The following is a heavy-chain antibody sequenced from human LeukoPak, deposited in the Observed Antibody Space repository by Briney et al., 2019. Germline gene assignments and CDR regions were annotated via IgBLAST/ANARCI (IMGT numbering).Heavy chain of an antibody. D-gene: IGHD4-23*01. CDR2: VTGSGGDT. CDR1: GFTFSNYA. J-gene: IGHJ4*02. CDR3: AKSSTVVTTYFDY. V-gene: IGHV3-23*01. Sequence: PGGSLRLSCAASGFTFSNYAMSWVRQTPGKGLECVSVVTGSGGDTYYTGSVNGRFTISRDNSKNTLYLQMNSLRAEDTAVYYCAKSSTVVTTYFDYWGQGTLVTVSS.